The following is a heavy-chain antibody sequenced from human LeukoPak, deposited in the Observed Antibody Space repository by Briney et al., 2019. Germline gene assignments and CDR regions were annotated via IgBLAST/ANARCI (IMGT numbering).Heavy chain of an antibody. J-gene: IGHJ4*02. CDR1: GGSISSYY. Sequence: PSETLSLTCTVSGGSISSYYWGWIRQPPGKGLEWIGSIYYSGSTYYNPSLKSRVTISVDTSKNQFSLKLSSVTAADTAVYYCARDMVRGVTPFDYWGQGTLVTVSS. D-gene: IGHD3-10*01. V-gene: IGHV4-39*07. CDR3: ARDMVRGVTPFDY. CDR2: IYYSGST.